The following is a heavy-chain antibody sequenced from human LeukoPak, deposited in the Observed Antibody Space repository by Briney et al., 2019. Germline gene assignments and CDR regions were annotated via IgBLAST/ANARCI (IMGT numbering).Heavy chain of an antibody. J-gene: IGHJ4*02. CDR2: IYYSGST. Sequence: KPSETLSLTCTVSGGSISSSSYYWGWIRQPPGKGLEWIGSIYYSGSTYYNPSLKSRVTISVDTSKNQFSLKLSSLTAADTAVYYCARGSVGANDLDYWGQGTLVTVSS. CDR3: ARGSVGANDLDY. CDR1: GGSISSSSYY. D-gene: IGHD1-26*01. V-gene: IGHV4-39*07.